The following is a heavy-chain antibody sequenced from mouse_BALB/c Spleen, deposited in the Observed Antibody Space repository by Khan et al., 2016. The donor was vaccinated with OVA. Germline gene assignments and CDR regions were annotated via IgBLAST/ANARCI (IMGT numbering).Heavy chain of an antibody. V-gene: IGHV3-2*02. D-gene: IGHD1-1*01. CDR2: ISYNGVT. CDR3: ARAIYYGYYFDY. Sequence: EVQLLETGPGLVKPSQSLYLTCTVTDYSITSGYTCNGNRQFPGNKQECRSYISYNGVTNYNPSLKSRISITRDTSKNQVFLQLNSVTTEDTATYYCARAIYYGYYFDYWGQGTTLTVSS. J-gene: IGHJ2*01. CDR1: DYSITSGYT.